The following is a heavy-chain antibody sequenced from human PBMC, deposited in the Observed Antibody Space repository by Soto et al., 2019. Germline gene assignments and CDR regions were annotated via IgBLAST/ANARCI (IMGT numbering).Heavy chain of an antibody. CDR2: IYHSGST. J-gene: IGHJ4*02. CDR1: GGSISSGGYS. Sequence: QLQLQESGSGLVKPSQTLSLTCAVSGGSISSGGYSWSWIRQPPGKGLEWIGYIYHSGSTYYNPSRESRVTISVDRSKNQFSLKLSSVTAADTAVYYCARGGRDGYNYLAYWGQGTLVTVSS. V-gene: IGHV4-30-2*01. D-gene: IGHD5-12*01. CDR3: ARGGRDGYNYLAY.